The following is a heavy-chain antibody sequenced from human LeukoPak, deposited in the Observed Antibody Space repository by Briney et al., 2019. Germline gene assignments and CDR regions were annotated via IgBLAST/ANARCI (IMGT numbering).Heavy chain of an antibody. CDR1: GGTVTSSTYF. Sequence: SETLSLTCTLSGGTVTSSTYFWGWIRQPPGKGLEWIGSISYSGATYYNPSLKSRVSMSVHTSKNQFSLKLSSVTAADTAVYYCARQIASAGTAGFDFWGQGALVTVSS. J-gene: IGHJ4*02. V-gene: IGHV4-39*07. D-gene: IGHD6-13*01. CDR2: ISYSGAT. CDR3: ARQIASAGTAGFDF.